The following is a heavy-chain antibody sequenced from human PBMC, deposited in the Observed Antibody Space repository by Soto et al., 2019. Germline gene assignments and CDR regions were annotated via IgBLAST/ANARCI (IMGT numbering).Heavy chain of an antibody. CDR2: INVYNGNT. J-gene: IGHJ5*02. V-gene: IGHV1-18*01. D-gene: IGHD3-10*01. CDR3: ARGVGSGSYYNQYNWFDP. Sequence: QVQLVQSGGEVKKPGASVKVSCKASGYTFTNYGISWVRQAPGQGREWMGWINVYNGNTKYAQKAQGRVTMTTDTATSTAYMALRSLRSDDTAVYYCARGVGSGSYYNQYNWFDPWGQGTLVTVSS. CDR1: GYTFTNYG.